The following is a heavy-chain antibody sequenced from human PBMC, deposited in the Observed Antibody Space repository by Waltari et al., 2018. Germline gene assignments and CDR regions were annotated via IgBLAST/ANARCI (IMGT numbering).Heavy chain of an antibody. J-gene: IGHJ4*02. Sequence: QVQLVQSGAEVKKPGASVKVSCKASGYTFTSYYMHWVRQAPGPGLEWMGIINPSGGSTSYAQKFQGRVTMTRDTSTSTVYMELSSLRSEDTAVYYCARDLPSFAYYDSSGYYPDYWGQGTLVTVSS. D-gene: IGHD3-22*01. CDR2: INPSGGST. CDR1: GYTFTSYY. V-gene: IGHV1-46*01. CDR3: ARDLPSFAYYDSSGYYPDY.